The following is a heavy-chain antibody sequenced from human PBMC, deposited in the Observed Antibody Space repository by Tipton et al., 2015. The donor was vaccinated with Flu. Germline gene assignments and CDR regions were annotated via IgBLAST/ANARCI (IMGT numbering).Heavy chain of an antibody. J-gene: IGHJ4*02. Sequence: TLSLTCSVSGDSISSGSYYWSWIRQPAGKGLEWIGHIYNSGSTNYSPSLKSRITISVDKSTNQFSLRLSSVTAADTAIYYCAIDDFGSSWYGYWGQGSLVTVSS. CDR2: IYNSGST. CDR1: GDSISSGSYY. CDR3: AIDDFGSSWYGY. V-gene: IGHV4-61*09. D-gene: IGHD6-13*01.